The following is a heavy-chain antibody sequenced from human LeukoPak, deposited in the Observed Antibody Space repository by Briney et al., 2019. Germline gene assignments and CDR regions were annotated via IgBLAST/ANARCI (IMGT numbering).Heavy chain of an antibody. CDR1: GYTFTSYG. J-gene: IGHJ5*02. CDR3: ARGLRYFDWLLRGINWFDP. V-gene: IGHV1-18*01. D-gene: IGHD3-9*01. CDR2: ISAYNGNT. Sequence: ASVTVSCTASGYTFTSYGISWVRQAPGQGLEWMGWISAYNGNTNYAQKLQGRVTMTTDTSTSTAYMELRSLRSDDTAVYYCARGLRYFDWLLRGINWFDPWGQGTLVTVSS.